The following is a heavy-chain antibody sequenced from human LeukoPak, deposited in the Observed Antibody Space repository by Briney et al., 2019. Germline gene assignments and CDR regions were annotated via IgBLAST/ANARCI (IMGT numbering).Heavy chain of an antibody. D-gene: IGHD6-13*01. CDR3: ARGSSSSWYGEYNWFDP. J-gene: IGHJ5*02. V-gene: IGHV4-31*03. CDR2: IYYSGST. Sequence: PSETLSLTCTVSGGSISSGGYYWSWIRQHPGKGLEWIGYIYYSGSTYYNPSLKSRVTISVDTSKNQFSLKLSSVTAADTAVYYCARGSSSSWYGEYNWFDPWGQGTLVTVSS. CDR1: GGSISSGGYY.